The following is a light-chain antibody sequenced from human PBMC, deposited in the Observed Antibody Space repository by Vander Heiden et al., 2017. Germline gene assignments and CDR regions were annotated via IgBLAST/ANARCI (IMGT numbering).Light chain of an antibody. CDR2: EVS. V-gene: IGLV2-23*02. CDR1: SSDVGSANS. CDR3: CSYAGSSTCDVV. J-gene: IGLJ2*01. Sequence: QSALTQPASVSGSPGHSSTIRCTGTSSDVGSANSVSCSQQHPGKAPKLMIYEVSKRHLGAANRFSGSKSGNTATLTISGLQAEDEADYYCCSYAGSSTCDVVFGGGTKLTVL.